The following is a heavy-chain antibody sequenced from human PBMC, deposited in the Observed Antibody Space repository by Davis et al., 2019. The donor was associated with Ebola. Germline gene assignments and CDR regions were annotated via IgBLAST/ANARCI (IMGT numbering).Heavy chain of an antibody. CDR1: VITFSSYA. V-gene: IGHV3-23*01. J-gene: IGHJ3*01. D-gene: IGHD1-26*01. Sequence: PGGSLRLSCTDSVITFSSYAMTWVRPAPGKGLEWVSAISGSGGSTYYADSVKGRFTISRDNSKKTLYLQMNSLRAEDTAVYYCAKDTSNVWFDVWGQGTLVTVSS. CDR3: AKDTSNVWFDV. CDR2: ISGSGGST.